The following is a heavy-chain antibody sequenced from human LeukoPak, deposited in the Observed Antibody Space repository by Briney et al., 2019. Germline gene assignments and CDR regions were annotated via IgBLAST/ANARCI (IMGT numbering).Heavy chain of an antibody. CDR1: GGSISTYY. CDR2: IHASGPT. Sequence: PSETLSLTCTVSGGSISTYYWGWIRRPPGKGLEWIACIHASGPTNYNPSLKSRITISVDTSKNQFSLKLSSVTAADTAVYYCARHDAGIAARPFDNWGQGTLVTVSS. D-gene: IGHD6-6*01. V-gene: IGHV4-4*09. J-gene: IGHJ4*02. CDR3: ARHDAGIAARPFDN.